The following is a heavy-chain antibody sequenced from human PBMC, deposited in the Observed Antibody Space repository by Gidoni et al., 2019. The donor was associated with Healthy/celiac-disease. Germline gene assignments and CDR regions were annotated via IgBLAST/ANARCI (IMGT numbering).Heavy chain of an antibody. V-gene: IGHV4-34*01. Sequence: QVQLQQWGAGLLKPSETLSLTCAVSGGSFSGYYWSWIRQPPGKGLEWIGEINHSGSTNYNPSLKSRVTISVDTSKNQFSLKLSSVTAADTAVYYCGGGNRTEGFDYWGQGTLVTVSS. CDR3: GGGNRTEGFDY. CDR1: GGSFSGYY. J-gene: IGHJ4*02. D-gene: IGHD2-15*01. CDR2: INHSGST.